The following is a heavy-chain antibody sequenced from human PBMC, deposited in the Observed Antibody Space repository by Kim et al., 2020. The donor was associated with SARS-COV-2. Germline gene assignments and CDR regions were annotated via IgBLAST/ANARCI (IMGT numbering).Heavy chain of an antibody. J-gene: IGHJ4*01. CDR3: AREQHSVSWRPYFDY. D-gene: IGHD6-13*01. V-gene: IGHV3-48*03. CDR2: ISSSGYTI. CDR1: GFTFSAYD. Sequence: GGSLRLSCAASGFTFSAYDMNWVRQAPGKGLEWVSHISSSGYTIYYADSVKGRFTISRDDAKNSLFLQMNSLRADDTAVYYCAREQHSVSWRPYFDYWG.